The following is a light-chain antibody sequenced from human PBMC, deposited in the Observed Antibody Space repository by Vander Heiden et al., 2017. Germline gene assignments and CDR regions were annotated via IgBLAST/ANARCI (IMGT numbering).Light chain of an antibody. J-gene: IGLJ2*01. CDR3: CSYAGSSTLL. CDR1: SSDVGNYNL. Sequence: QSALTQPASVSGSPGQSITISCTGPSSDVGNYNLVSWYQQHPGKAPKLIIYEVSKRPSGVSTRFSASKSGYTASLTISGLQAEDEGDYYCCSYAGSSTLLFGGGTKLTVL. CDR2: EVS. V-gene: IGLV2-23*02.